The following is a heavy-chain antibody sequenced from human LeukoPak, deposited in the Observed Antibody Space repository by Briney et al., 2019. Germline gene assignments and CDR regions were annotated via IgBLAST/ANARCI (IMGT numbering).Heavy chain of an antibody. Sequence: ASVKVSCKASGYTFTNYGISWVRQATGQGLEWMGWMNPNSGNTGYAQKFQGRVTMTRNTSISTAYMELSSLRSEDTAVYYCARVPRSTAPKGYYYYYYMDVWGKGTTVTISS. D-gene: IGHD4-17*01. V-gene: IGHV1-8*02. J-gene: IGHJ6*03. CDR1: GYTFTNYG. CDR3: ARVPRSTAPKGYYYYYYMDV. CDR2: MNPNSGNT.